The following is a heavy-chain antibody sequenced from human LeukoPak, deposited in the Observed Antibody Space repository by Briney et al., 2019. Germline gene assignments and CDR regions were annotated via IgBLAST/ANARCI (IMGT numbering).Heavy chain of an antibody. V-gene: IGHV3-23*01. CDR3: AVGASPEYYYGMDV. Sequence: GGSLRLSCAASGFTFSSYAMSWVRQAPGKGLEWVSAISGSGGSTYYADSVKGRFTISRDNSKNTLYLQMNSLRAEDTAVYYCAVGASPEYYYGMDVWGQGTTVTVSS. CDR1: GFTFSSYA. D-gene: IGHD3-16*01. CDR2: ISGSGGST. J-gene: IGHJ6*02.